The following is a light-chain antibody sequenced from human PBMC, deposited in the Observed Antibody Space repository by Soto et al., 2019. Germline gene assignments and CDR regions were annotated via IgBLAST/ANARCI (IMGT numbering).Light chain of an antibody. CDR2: EVN. V-gene: IGLV2-14*01. CDR3: SGYTSSSTRDV. CDR1: SSDVGGYTY. Sequence: QSALTQPASVSGSPRQSVTISCTGGSSDVGGYTYVSWYHQHPGKAPKLMIYEVNNRPSGASNRFSGANSGNTASLTISGVHAEEEDDDYCSGYTSSSTRDVFGAGTKLTVL. J-gene: IGLJ1*01.